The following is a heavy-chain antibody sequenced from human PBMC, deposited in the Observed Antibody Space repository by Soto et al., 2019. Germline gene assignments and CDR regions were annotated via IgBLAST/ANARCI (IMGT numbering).Heavy chain of an antibody. J-gene: IGHJ4*02. D-gene: IGHD3-10*01. Sequence: KFQGRVTMTRDTSINTAYMELSSLRSEDTAIYYCARVYGAGSFEYWGQGTLVTVSS. V-gene: IGHV1-8*01. CDR3: ARVYGAGSFEY.